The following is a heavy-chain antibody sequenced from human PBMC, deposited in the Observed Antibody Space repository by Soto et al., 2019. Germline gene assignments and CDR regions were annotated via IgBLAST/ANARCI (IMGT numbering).Heavy chain of an antibody. CDR1: GYTFTSYG. CDR3: ARVGHGYCSGGSCYYFDY. CDR2: ISAYNGNT. Sequence: ASVKVSCKASGYTFTSYGISWVRQAPGQGLEWMGWISAYNGNTNYAQKLQGRVTMTTDTSTNTAYMELRSLRSDDTAVYYCARVGHGYCSGGSCYYFDYWGQGTLVTVSS. V-gene: IGHV1-18*01. J-gene: IGHJ4*02. D-gene: IGHD2-15*01.